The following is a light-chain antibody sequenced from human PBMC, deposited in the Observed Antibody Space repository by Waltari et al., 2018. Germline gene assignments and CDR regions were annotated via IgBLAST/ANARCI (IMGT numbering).Light chain of an antibody. CDR3: QQFHIVLS. CDR1: QGVANS. Sequence: DIQMTTSPSSLSASVGARVTIPCHASQGVANSLNWYQQKPGKAPKLLLSRASNLESGVPSRFSGGGYGTHFSLTISNLQPEDIATYYCQQFHIVLSFGQWTKLEIK. CDR2: RAS. V-gene: IGKV1-33*01. J-gene: IGKJ2*01.